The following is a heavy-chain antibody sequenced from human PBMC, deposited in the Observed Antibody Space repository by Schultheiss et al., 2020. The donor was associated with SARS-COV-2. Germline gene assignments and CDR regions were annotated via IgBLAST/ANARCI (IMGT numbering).Heavy chain of an antibody. CDR2: IYYSGST. CDR3: ARATTYGSGSYLFDY. CDR1: GGSISSYY. D-gene: IGHD3-10*01. Sequence: GSLRLSCTVSGGSISSYYWSWIRQPPGKGLEWIGYIYYSGSTNYNPSLKSRVTISVDTSKNQFSLKLSSVTAADTAVYYCARATTYGSGSYLFDYWGQGTLVTVSS. J-gene: IGHJ4*02. V-gene: IGHV4-59*08.